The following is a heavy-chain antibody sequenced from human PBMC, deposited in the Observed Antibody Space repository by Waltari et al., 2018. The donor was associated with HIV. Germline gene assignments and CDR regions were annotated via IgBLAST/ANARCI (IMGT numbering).Heavy chain of an antibody. D-gene: IGHD3-22*01. J-gene: IGHJ4*02. CDR1: GFTFSSYG. Sequence: QVQLVESGGGVVQPGRSLRLSCAASGFTFSSYGMHWVRQAPGKGVEWVAVISYDGSNKYYADSVKGRFTISRDNSKNTLYLQMNSLRAEDTAVYYCAKDPYYYDSSGYADYFDYWGQGTLVTVSS. CDR3: AKDPYYYDSSGYADYFDY. V-gene: IGHV3-30*18. CDR2: ISYDGSNK.